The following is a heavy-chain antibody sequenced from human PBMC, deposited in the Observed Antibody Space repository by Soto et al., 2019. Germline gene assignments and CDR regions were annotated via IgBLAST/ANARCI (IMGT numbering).Heavy chain of an antibody. D-gene: IGHD3-16*02. Sequence: EVQLLESGGGLVQPGGSLRLSCAASGFTFSSYAMSWVRQAPGKGLEWVSAVSGSGDSIYYADSVKGRFTISRDNSKNTLYLQMNSLRAEDTAVYYCTKEGSYYDYMWGSYPVYWGQGTLVTVSS. CDR2: VSGSGDSI. J-gene: IGHJ4*02. CDR3: TKEGSYYDYMWGSYPVY. CDR1: GFTFSSYA. V-gene: IGHV3-23*01.